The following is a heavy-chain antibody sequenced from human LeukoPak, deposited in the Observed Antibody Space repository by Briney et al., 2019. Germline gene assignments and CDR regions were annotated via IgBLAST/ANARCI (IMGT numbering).Heavy chain of an antibody. J-gene: IGHJ5*02. D-gene: IGHD3-16*01. V-gene: IGHV4-39*02. Sequence: SETLSLTCTVSGGSISSSSYYWGWIRQPPGKGLEWIGSIYYSGSTYYNPSLKSRVTISVDTSKNQFSLKLNSVTPEDTAVYYCARDAVSYDYVWGTNQNWFDPWGQGTLVTVSS. CDR1: GGSISSSSYY. CDR2: IYYSGST. CDR3: ARDAVSYDYVWGTNQNWFDP.